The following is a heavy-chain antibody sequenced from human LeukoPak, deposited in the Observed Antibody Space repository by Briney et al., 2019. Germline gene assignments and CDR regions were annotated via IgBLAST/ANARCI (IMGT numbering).Heavy chain of an antibody. CDR1: GYTFTSYY. J-gene: IGHJ4*02. CDR2: INPSGGST. V-gene: IGHV1-46*01. CDR3: ARGDLNYYGSSGYYFDY. Sequence: ASVKVSCKASGYTFTSYYMHWVRQAPGQGLEWMGIINPSGGSTSYAQKFQGRVTMTRDTSTSTVYMELSSLRSEDTAVYYCARGDLNYYGSSGYYFDYWGQGTLVTVSS. D-gene: IGHD3-22*01.